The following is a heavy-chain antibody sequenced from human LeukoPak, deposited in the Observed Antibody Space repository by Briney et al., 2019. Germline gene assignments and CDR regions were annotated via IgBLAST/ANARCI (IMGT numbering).Heavy chain of an antibody. CDR1: GYTLTELS. CDR3: ARGLEWLTRRHTWFDP. Sequence: GASVKVSCKVSGYTLTELSMHWVRQAPGKGLEWMGGFDLEDDETIYAQKFQGRVTMTTDTSTRTAYMELRSLRSDDTAVYYCARGLEWLTRRHTWFDPWGQGTLVTVSS. J-gene: IGHJ5*02. V-gene: IGHV1-24*01. D-gene: IGHD3-3*01. CDR2: FDLEDDET.